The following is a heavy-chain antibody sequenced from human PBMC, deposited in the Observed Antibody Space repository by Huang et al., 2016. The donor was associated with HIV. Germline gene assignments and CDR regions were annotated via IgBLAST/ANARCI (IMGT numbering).Heavy chain of an antibody. J-gene: IGHJ3*02. V-gene: IGHV3-15*01. CDR2: IKSKTDGRTT. CDR3: TTDRDYGDYVADAFDI. D-gene: IGHD4-17*01. Sequence: EVQLVESGGGLVKPGGSLRLSCAASGFTFRNAWMSWVRQAPGKGMECVGRIKSKTDGRTTDYAAPVKGRFTISRDDSKNTLYLQMNTLKTEDTAVYYCTTDRDYGDYVADAFDIWGQGTMVTVSS. CDR1: GFTFRNAW.